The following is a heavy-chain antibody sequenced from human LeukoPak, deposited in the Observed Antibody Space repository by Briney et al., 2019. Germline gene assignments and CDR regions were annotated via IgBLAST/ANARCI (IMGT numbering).Heavy chain of an antibody. J-gene: IGHJ4*02. CDR3: AKDVGKWESLHFFDY. CDR2: ISGGGDIT. D-gene: IGHD1-26*01. Sequence: GSLRLSCAASGFNFANHAMSWVRQTAGKGLEWVSAISGGGDITYYADSVKGRFTISRDNSKNTLYLQMNSLRAEDTAVYYCAKDVGKWESLHFFDYWGQGTLVTVSS. CDR1: GFNFANHA. V-gene: IGHV3-23*01.